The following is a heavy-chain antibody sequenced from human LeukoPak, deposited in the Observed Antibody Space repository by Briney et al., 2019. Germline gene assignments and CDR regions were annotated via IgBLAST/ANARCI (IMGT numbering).Heavy chain of an antibody. CDR2: ISGSGGST. D-gene: IGHD3-3*01. CDR1: GFTFSSYA. J-gene: IGHJ4*02. V-gene: IGHV3-23*01. Sequence: QSGGSLRLSCAASGFTFSSYAMSWVRQAPGKGLEWVSAISGSGGSTYYADSVKGRFTISRDNAKNSLYLQMNSLRAEDTAVYYCARGDYDFWSGTLDYWGQGTLVTVSS. CDR3: ARGDYDFWSGTLDY.